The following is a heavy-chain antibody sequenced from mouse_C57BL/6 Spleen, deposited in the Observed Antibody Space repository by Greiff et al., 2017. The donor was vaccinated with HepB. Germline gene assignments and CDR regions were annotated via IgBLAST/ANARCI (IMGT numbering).Heavy chain of an antibody. CDR3: ASGTVDWYFDV. D-gene: IGHD1-1*01. CDR2: IYPGGGYT. J-gene: IGHJ1*03. V-gene: IGHV1-63*01. Sequence: QVQLQQSGAELVRPGTSVKMSCKASGYTFTNYWIGWAKQRPGHGLEWIGDIYPGGGYTNYNEKFKGKATLTADKSSSTAYMQFSSLTSEDSAIYYCASGTVDWYFDVWGTGTTVTVSS. CDR1: GYTFTNYW.